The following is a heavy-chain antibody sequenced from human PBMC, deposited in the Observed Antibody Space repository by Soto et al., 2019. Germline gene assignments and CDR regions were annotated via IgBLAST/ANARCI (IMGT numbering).Heavy chain of an antibody. Sequence: PGGSLRLSCAASGFTFSNYWMHWVRQAPGKGLVWVSSINTDGSRTSYADSVKGRFTISRDNAKNTLYLQMNSLRAEDTAVYYCARVSQTVYESSGYNYVDFWGQGSLVTVSS. CDR2: INTDGSRT. CDR1: GFTFSNYW. J-gene: IGHJ4*02. V-gene: IGHV3-74*01. D-gene: IGHD3-22*01. CDR3: ARVSQTVYESSGYNYVDF.